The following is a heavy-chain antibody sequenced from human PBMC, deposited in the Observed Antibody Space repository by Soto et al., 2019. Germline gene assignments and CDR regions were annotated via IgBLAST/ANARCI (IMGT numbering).Heavy chain of an antibody. D-gene: IGHD6-13*01. CDR1: GFTFSSYS. V-gene: IGHV3-48*01. Sequence: EVQLVESGGGLVQRGGSLRLSCAASGFTFSSYSMNWVRQAPGKGLEWVSYISSSSSTIYYADSVKGRFTISRDNAKNSLYLQMNSLRAEDTAVYYCAREARIAAAGTFDYWGQGTLVTVSS. J-gene: IGHJ4*02. CDR2: ISSSSSTI. CDR3: AREARIAAAGTFDY.